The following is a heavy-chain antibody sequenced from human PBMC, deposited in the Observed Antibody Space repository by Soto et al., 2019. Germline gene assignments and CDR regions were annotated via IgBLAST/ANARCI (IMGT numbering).Heavy chain of an antibody. Sequence: PSETLSLTCTVSGDSIRSYYWSWIRQPPGKELEWIGYIYYRGSTNYNPSLKSRVTISADTSKNQFSLKLTSVTAADTAVYYCARGAIAAQAFDSWGQGTLVTVSS. V-gene: IGHV4-59*13. D-gene: IGHD6-13*01. J-gene: IGHJ4*02. CDR2: IYYRGST. CDR1: GDSIRSYY. CDR3: ARGAIAAQAFDS.